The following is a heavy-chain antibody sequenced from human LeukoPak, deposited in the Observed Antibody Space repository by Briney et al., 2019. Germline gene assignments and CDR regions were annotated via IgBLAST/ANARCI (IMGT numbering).Heavy chain of an antibody. CDR2: IYTSGST. J-gene: IGHJ4*02. D-gene: IGHD3-9*01. Sequence: PSQTLSLTCTVSGGSISSGSYYWSWIRQPAGKGLEWIGRIYTSGSTNYNPSLKSRVTISVDTSKNQFSLKLSSVTAADTAVYYCARVGEEILTGYSIDYWGQGTLDTVSS. V-gene: IGHV4-61*02. CDR1: GGSISSGSYY. CDR3: ARVGEEILTGYSIDY.